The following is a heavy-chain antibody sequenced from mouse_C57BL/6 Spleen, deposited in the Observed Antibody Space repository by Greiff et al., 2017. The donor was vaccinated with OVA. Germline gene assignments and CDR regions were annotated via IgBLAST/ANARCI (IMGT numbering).Heavy chain of an antibody. Sequence: VKLVESGAELVKPGASVKISCKASGFAFSSYWMNWVKQRPGKGLEWIGLIYTGEGDANYNGKFKGKGTLTADKYSITAYMQLSSLTSEDSSVYFCAREEDYGGGFADWGQGTLVTVSA. V-gene: IGHV1-80*01. D-gene: IGHD2-4*01. CDR1: GFAFSSYW. CDR3: AREEDYGGGFAD. J-gene: IGHJ3*01. CDR2: IYTGEGDA.